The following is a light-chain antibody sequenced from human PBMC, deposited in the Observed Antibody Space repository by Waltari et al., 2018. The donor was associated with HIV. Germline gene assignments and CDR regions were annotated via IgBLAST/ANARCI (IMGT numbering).Light chain of an antibody. CDR2: GAS. CDR1: QTVDRN. Sequence: LSASVGDRVTITCRTSQTVDRNLNWYQQIPGKAPKLLIYGASSLLSGVPSRFSGSGSGTHFTLTITSLQPEDFATYYCQQSYSTPLTFGPGTKMDV. V-gene: IGKV1-39*01. J-gene: IGKJ3*01. CDR3: QQSYSTPLT.